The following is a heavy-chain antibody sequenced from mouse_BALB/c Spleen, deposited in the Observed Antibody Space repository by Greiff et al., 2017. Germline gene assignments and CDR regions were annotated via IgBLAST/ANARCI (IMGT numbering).Heavy chain of an antibody. CDR2: ISSGGSYT. Sequence: EVQGVESGGDLVKPGGSLKLSCAASGFTFSSYGMSWVRQTPDKRLEWVATISSGGSYTYYPDSVKGRFTISRDNAKNTLYLQMSSLKSEDTAMYYCTREGTGRAWFAYWGQGTLVTVSA. V-gene: IGHV5-6*01. CDR1: GFTFSSYG. CDR3: TREGTGRAWFAY. D-gene: IGHD4-1*01. J-gene: IGHJ3*01.